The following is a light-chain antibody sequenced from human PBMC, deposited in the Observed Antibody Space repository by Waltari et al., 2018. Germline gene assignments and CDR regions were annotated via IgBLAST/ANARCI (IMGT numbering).Light chain of an antibody. V-gene: IGLV2-23*01. CDR3: CSYAGGSRVI. CDR1: KYDIGSYNF. CDR2: EAT. J-gene: IGLJ2*01. Sequence: QSALTQPASLSGSPGQSITISCAGTKYDIGSYNFASWFQQFPGQAPKLIVSEATKRPSGVSYRFSGSKSGNTASLTISGLQAEDEADYYCCSYAGGSRVIFGGGTKLTVL.